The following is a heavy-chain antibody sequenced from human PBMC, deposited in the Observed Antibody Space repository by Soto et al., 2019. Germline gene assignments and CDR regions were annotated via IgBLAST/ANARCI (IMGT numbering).Heavy chain of an antibody. D-gene: IGHD2-2*01. J-gene: IGHJ6*02. Sequence: GGSLRLSCAASGFTFSTSSMSWVRQAPGKGLEWVSSITSSSNYIYYADSVKGRFTISRDNAKNSLFLQMNNLRAEATAVYYCARVLRGCSGTSCYDLGVDVWGQGTTVTVSS. CDR1: GFTFSTSS. CDR3: ARVLRGCSGTSCYDLGVDV. V-gene: IGHV3-21*01. CDR2: ITSSSNYI.